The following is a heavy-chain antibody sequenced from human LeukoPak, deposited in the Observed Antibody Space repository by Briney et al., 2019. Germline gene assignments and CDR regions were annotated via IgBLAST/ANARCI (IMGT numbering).Heavy chain of an antibody. CDR3: ARDTNGDLDY. CDR2: INPNSGGT. Sequence: ASVKVSCKVSGYTFTGYYMHWVRQAPGQGLEWMGWINPNSGGTNCAQKFQGWVTMTRDTSISTAYMELSRLRSDDTAVYYCARDTNGDLDYWGQGTLVTVSS. CDR1: GYTFTGYY. J-gene: IGHJ4*02. D-gene: IGHD2-8*01. V-gene: IGHV1-2*04.